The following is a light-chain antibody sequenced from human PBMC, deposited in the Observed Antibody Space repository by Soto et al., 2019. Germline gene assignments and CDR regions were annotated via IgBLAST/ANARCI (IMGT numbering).Light chain of an antibody. CDR3: CSYTSSSTYV. V-gene: IGLV2-14*03. Sequence: QSALTQPASVSGSPGQSITISCTGTSSDVDAYNYVSWYQQPPGKAPKVMIYDVSNRPSGVSYRFSGSKSGITASLTISGLQAEDEADYYCCSYTSSSTYVFGTGTKVTVL. CDR1: SSDVDAYNY. CDR2: DVS. J-gene: IGLJ1*01.